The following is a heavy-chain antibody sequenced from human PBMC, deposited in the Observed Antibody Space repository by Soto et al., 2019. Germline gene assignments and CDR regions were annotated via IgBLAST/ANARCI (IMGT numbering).Heavy chain of an antibody. D-gene: IGHD6-19*01. CDR1: GGSISSGGYY. V-gene: IGHV4-31*03. Sequence: QVQLQESGPGLVKPSQTLSLTCTVSGGSISSGGYYWSWIRQHPGKGLQWIGYIYYSGSTYYNPSLKSRVTISVDTSKIQFSLKLSSVTAADTAVYYCARDAANSSGSLDAFDIWGQGTMVTVSS. J-gene: IGHJ3*02. CDR2: IYYSGST. CDR3: ARDAANSSGSLDAFDI.